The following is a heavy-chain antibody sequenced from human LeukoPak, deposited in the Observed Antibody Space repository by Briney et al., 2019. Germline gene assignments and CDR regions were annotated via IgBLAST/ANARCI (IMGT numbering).Heavy chain of an antibody. CDR1: GFTFSSYS. V-gene: IGHV3-21*01. J-gene: IGHJ6*02. Sequence: GGFLRLSCAASGFTFSSYSMNWVRQAPGKGLEWVSSISSSSSYIYYADSVKGRFTISRDNAKNSLYLQMNSLRAEDTAVYYCARVRYSGSYYGMDVWGQGTTVTVSS. D-gene: IGHD1-26*01. CDR3: ARVRYSGSYYGMDV. CDR2: ISSSSSYI.